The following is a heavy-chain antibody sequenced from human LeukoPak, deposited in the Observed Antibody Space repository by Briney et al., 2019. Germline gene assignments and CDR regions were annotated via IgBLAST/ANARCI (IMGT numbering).Heavy chain of an antibody. CDR1: GFTFSSYS. V-gene: IGHV3-21*01. J-gene: IGHJ3*02. CDR3: ARGWPRGAFDI. D-gene: IGHD1-26*01. CDR2: ISSSSSYI. Sequence: NTGGSLRLSCAASGFTFSSYSMNWVRQAPGKGLEWVSSISSSSSYIYYADSVKGRFTISRDNAKKSLYLQMNSLRAEDTAVYYCARGWPRGAFDIWGQGTMVTVSS.